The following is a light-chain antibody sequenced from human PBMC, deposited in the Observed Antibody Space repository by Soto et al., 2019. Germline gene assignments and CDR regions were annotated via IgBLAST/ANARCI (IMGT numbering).Light chain of an antibody. Sequence: EIVMTQSPATLSVSPGERATLSCRASQSVSSNLAWYQQKPGQAPRLLIYGASTRATGIPARFSGSGSGTDCTVTISSLQSADFAVYYCQQYNNWPFTFGPGTKVDIK. CDR1: QSVSSN. J-gene: IGKJ3*01. CDR3: QQYNNWPFT. V-gene: IGKV3-15*01. CDR2: GAS.